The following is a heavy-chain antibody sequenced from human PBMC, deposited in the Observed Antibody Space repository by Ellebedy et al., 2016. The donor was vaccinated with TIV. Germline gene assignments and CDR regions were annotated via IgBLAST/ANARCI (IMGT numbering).Heavy chain of an antibody. J-gene: IGHJ4*02. CDR1: GGSISSGGYY. CDR3: ARTYYFNSRFDY. CDR2: ISYSGNT. D-gene: IGHD3-22*01. V-gene: IGHV4-31*03. Sequence: MPSETLSLTCTVSGGSISSGGYYWSWVRQHPGKGLEWIGYISYSGNTYYNPSLQSRVTISVDTSQNHFSLKLHSVTAADTAVYYCARTYYFNSRFDYWGQGTLVTVSS.